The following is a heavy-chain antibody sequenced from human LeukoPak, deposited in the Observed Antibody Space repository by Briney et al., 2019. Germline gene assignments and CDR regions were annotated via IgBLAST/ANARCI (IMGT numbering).Heavy chain of an antibody. CDR3: ARERASGTMIVVAVIDY. Sequence: TTSETLSLTCTVSGGSISSSSYYWGWIRQPPGKGLEWIGSIYYSGSTYYNPSLKSRVTISVDTSKNQFSLKLSSVTAADTAVYYCARERASGTMIVVAVIDYWGQGTLVTVSS. J-gene: IGHJ4*02. V-gene: IGHV4-39*07. D-gene: IGHD3-22*01. CDR2: IYYSGST. CDR1: GGSISSSSYY.